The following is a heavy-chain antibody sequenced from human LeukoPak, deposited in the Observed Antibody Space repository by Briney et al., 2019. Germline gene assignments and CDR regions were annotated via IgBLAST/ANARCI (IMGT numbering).Heavy chain of an antibody. CDR1: GVSISSYY. CDR3: ARVIYFDSSGYYSYYNWFDP. CDR2: IYYSGST. D-gene: IGHD3-22*01. J-gene: IGHJ5*02. V-gene: IGHV4-59*12. Sequence: SETLSLTCTVSGVSISSYYWSWIRQPPGRGLEWIGYIYYSGSTNYNPSLKSRVTISVDTSKNQFSLKLSSVTAADTAVYYCARVIYFDSSGYYSYYNWFDPWGQGTLVTVSS.